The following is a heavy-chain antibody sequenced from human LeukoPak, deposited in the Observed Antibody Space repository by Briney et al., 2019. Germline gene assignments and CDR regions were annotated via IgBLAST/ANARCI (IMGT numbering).Heavy chain of an antibody. CDR1: GVTFTNYA. Sequence: PGGSLRVSCAASGVTFTNYALHWVRQAPGKGLEWVAIISYSGNNYYYPDTVKGRFTVSRDNSKKTLFLQMDSLRDDDTAMYFCARDRATYYDESGGYSPGYWGQGTLVIVSS. J-gene: IGHJ4*02. D-gene: IGHD3-22*01. CDR3: ARDRATYYDESGGYSPGY. CDR2: ISYSGNNY. V-gene: IGHV3-30-3*01.